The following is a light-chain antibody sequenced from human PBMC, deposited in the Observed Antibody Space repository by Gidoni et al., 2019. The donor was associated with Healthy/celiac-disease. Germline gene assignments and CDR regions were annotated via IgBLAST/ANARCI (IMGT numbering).Light chain of an antibody. CDR2: LGS. J-gene: IGKJ2*01. Sequence: DIVMTQSQLSLPVTPGEPASISCRSSQSLLHSNGYNYLDWYLQKPGQSPQLLIYLGSNRASGVPDRFSGSGSGTDFTLKISRVEAEDVGVYYCMQALQQYTFGQGTKLEIK. V-gene: IGKV2-28*01. CDR3: MQALQQYT. CDR1: QSLLHSNGYNY.